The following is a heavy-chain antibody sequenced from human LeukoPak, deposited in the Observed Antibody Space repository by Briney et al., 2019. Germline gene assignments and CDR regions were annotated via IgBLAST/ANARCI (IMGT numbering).Heavy chain of an antibody. J-gene: IGHJ6*03. CDR1: GGSISSYY. V-gene: IGHV4-4*07. CDR3: VRVHFPRRRYCSSTSCPLGYYYYYMDV. D-gene: IGHD2-2*01. Sequence: SETLSLTCTVSGGSISSYYWSWIRQPAGKGLEWIGRIYTSGSTNYNPSLKSRVTMSVDTSKNQFSLKLSSVTAADTAVYYCVRVHFPRRRYCSSTSCPLGYYYYYMDVWGKGTTVTVSS. CDR2: IYTSGST.